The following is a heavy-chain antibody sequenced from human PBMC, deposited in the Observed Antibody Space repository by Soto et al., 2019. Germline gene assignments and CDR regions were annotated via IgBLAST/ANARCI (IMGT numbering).Heavy chain of an antibody. V-gene: IGHV4-31*11. CDR3: AARHIGVAVPNWFDP. J-gene: IGHJ5*02. Sequence: QVQLQESGPGLVKPSQTLSLTCAVSGGSISSGGHYWSWIRQHPGKGLEFMGYISYSGTTYYNPSLKRRLTLLIDTSEDQFFLKLRSVTAADTAGYYWAARHIGVAVPNWFDPWGQGTLVTVSS. CDR1: GGSISSGGHY. D-gene: IGHD6-19*01. CDR2: ISYSGTT.